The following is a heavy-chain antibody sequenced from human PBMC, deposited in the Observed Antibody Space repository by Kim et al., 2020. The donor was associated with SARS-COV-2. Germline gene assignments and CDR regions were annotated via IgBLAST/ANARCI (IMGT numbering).Heavy chain of an antibody. Sequence: SETLSLTCAVSGDSISSPEWWSWVRQPPGKGLEWIGEISRSGTTTHNPSLKSRVTGSVDQSKNQVSLNLTSVTAADTAVYYCARQSSDYVFDYWGQGILV. V-gene: IGHV4-4*02. J-gene: IGHJ4*02. CDR2: ISRSGTT. CDR3: ARQSSDYVFDY. D-gene: IGHD1-26*01. CDR1: GDSISSPEW.